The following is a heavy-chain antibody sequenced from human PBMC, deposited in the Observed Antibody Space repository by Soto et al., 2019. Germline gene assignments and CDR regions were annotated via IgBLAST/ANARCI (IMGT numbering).Heavy chain of an antibody. D-gene: IGHD5-12*01. V-gene: IGHV1-69*13. CDR3: AGRYDCTSGKYYYSYYGMDV. J-gene: IGHJ6*02. Sequence: SVNVSSTASGGTFSSYAISWVRQAPGQGLEWMGGIIPIFGTANYAQKFQGRVTITADESTSTAYMELSSLRSEDTTVYYCAGRYDCTSGKYYYSYYGMDVWGQGTTVTVSS. CDR1: GGTFSSYA. CDR2: IIPIFGTA.